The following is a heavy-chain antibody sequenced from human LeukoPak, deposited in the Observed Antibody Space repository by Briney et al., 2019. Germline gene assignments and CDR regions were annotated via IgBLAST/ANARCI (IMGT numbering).Heavy chain of an antibody. CDR1: GYSFTSYW. J-gene: IGHJ4*02. CDR3: ATAYGDYAPNFDY. D-gene: IGHD4-17*01. CDR2: IYPGDSDT. V-gene: IGHV5-51*01. Sequence: GESLQISCKGSGYSFTSYWIGWVRQMPGKGLEWMGIIYPGDSDTRYSPSFQGQVTISADKSISTAYLQWSSLKASDTAMYYCATAYGDYAPNFDYWGQGTLVTVSS.